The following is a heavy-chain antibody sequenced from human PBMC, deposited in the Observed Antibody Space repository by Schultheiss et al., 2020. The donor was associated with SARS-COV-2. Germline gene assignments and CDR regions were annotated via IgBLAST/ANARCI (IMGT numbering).Heavy chain of an antibody. J-gene: IGHJ6*01. D-gene: IGHD2-15*01. CDR3: TSSRRAYCSGGKCHTDYFYYAMDA. CDR2: ISSSGSYM. V-gene: IGHV3-21*04. Sequence: GGSLRLSCAASGFTFSSYNMNWVRQAPGKGLEWVSSISSSGSYMYYADSMKGRFTISRDNAKNSLYLQVNSLRAEDTAVYYCTSSRRAYCSGGKCHTDYFYYAMDAWGQGTTVTVSS. CDR1: GFTFSSYN.